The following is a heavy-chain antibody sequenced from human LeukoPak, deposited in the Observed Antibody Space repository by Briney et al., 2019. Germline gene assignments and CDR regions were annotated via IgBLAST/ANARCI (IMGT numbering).Heavy chain of an antibody. V-gene: IGHV4-34*01. CDR2: INHSGST. Sequence: PSETLSLTCAAYGGSFSGYYWSWIRQPPGKGLEWIGEINHSGSTNYNPSLKSRVTISVDTSKNQFSLKLSSVTAADTAVYYCARCARSYYGSGRGWYYYYMDVWGKGTTVTVSS. CDR3: ARCARSYYGSGRGWYYYYMDV. CDR1: GGSFSGYY. D-gene: IGHD3-10*01. J-gene: IGHJ6*03.